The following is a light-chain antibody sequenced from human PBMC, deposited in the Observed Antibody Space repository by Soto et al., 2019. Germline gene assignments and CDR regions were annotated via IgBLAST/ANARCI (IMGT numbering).Light chain of an antibody. CDR1: SSDVGAYNY. V-gene: IGLV2-8*01. CDR3: SSYVGSNNLV. J-gene: IGLJ2*01. Sequence: QSALTQPPSASGSPGQSVTISCTGTSSDVGAYNYVSWYQQRPGKAPKLMIYEVNKRPSGVPDRFSGSKSGNTASLTVSGLQAEDEADYYCSSYVGSNNLVFGGGTKLTVL. CDR2: EVN.